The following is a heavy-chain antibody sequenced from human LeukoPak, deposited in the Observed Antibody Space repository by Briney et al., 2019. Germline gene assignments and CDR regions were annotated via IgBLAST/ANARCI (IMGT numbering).Heavy chain of an antibody. CDR3: ARDARLHYYFDY. J-gene: IGHJ4*02. V-gene: IGHV4-4*07. Sequence: SETLSLTCTVSGRSISSNYWSWVRQPAGRGLEWIGRFYISGSTKYNPSLKSRVTMSIDTSKNQFSLKLTSVTAADTAVYYCARDARLHYYFDYWGQGTLVTVSS. CDR1: GRSISSNY. D-gene: IGHD4-11*01. CDR2: FYISGST.